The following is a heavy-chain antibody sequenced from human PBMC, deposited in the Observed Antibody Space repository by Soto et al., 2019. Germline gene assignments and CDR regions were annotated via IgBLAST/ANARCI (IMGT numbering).Heavy chain of an antibody. Sequence: SETLSLTCTVSGGSISSSSYYWGWIRQPPGKGLEWIGSIYYSGYTYYNPSLKSRVTISVDTSKNQFSLKLSSVTAADTAVYYCARDLPRTAAGTSFPFLYYYYGMDVWGQGTTVTVSS. CDR2: IYYSGYT. CDR1: GGSISSSSYY. V-gene: IGHV4-39*02. CDR3: ARDLPRTAAGTSFPFLYYYYGMDV. D-gene: IGHD6-13*01. J-gene: IGHJ6*02.